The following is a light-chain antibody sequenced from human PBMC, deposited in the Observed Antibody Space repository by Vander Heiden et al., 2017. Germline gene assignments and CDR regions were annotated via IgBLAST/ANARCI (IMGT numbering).Light chain of an antibody. CDR1: ESISYY. V-gene: IGKV3-11*01. CDR2: DAS. Sequence: VLTPSPVTLSLSPGERATLSCRASESISYYLAWYQQKPGQAPRLLIYDASNRATGIPARFSGSGSGTDFTLTISSLEPEDVAVYYCQKRKHGPRTFGEGTKLEIK. CDR3: QKRKHGPRT. J-gene: IGKJ2*02.